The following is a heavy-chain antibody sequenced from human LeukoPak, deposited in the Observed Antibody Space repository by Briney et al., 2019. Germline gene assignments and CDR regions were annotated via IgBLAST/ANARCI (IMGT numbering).Heavy chain of an antibody. Sequence: GGSLRLSCAASGFTFSSYSMNWARQAPGKGLEWVSSISSSSSYIYYADSVKGRFTISRDNAKNSLYLQMNSLRAEDTAVYYCARDPVGAIVGDAFDIWGQGTMVTVSS. CDR3: ARDPVGAIVGDAFDI. CDR2: ISSSSSYI. J-gene: IGHJ3*02. V-gene: IGHV3-21*01. CDR1: GFTFSSYS. D-gene: IGHD1-26*01.